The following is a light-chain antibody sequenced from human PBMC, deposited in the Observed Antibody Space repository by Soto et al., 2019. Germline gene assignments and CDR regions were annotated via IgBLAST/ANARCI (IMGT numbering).Light chain of an antibody. J-gene: IGKJ5*01. V-gene: IGKV3D-15*01. CDR2: GAS. CDR1: QSISND. CDR3: QQYNSWPIT. Sequence: TYSPPALSASVGDRVTLTCRASQSISNDLAWYQQKPGQAPRRVIYGASTWGTDVPPRFTGSGSGTEFTLTISGLQSEDFAVYYCQQYNSWPITFGQGTRLE.